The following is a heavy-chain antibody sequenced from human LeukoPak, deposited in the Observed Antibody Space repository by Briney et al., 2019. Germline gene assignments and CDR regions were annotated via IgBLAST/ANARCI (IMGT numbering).Heavy chain of an antibody. Sequence: ASVKVSCKASGYTFTSYDINWVRQATGQGLEWMRWMNPNSGNTGYAQKFQGRVTITRNTSISTAYMELSSLRSEDTAVYYCARVLGAEWFGEFTYWGQGTLVTVSS. CDR3: ARVLGAEWFGEFTY. CDR1: GYTFTSYD. J-gene: IGHJ4*02. CDR2: MNPNSGNT. V-gene: IGHV1-8*03. D-gene: IGHD3-10*01.